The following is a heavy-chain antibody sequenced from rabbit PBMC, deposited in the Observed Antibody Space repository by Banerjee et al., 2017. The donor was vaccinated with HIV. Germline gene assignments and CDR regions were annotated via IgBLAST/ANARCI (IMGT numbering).Heavy chain of an antibody. CDR2: IYTGSSGST. J-gene: IGHJ4*01. V-gene: IGHV1S40*01. CDR3: ARGPRSTAWIADYFDL. CDR1: GFSFSSSYY. Sequence: QSLEESGGDLVKPGASLTLTCTASGFSFSSSYYMCWVRQAPGKGLEWIACIYTGSSGSTYYASWAKGRFTGSKTSSTTVTLQMTSLTAADTATYFCARGPRSTAWIADYFDLWGPGTLVTVS. D-gene: IGHD7-1*01.